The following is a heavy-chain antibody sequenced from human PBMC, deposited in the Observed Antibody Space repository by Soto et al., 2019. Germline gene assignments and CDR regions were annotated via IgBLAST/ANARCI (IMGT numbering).Heavy chain of an antibody. CDR2: IYWDDDK. Sequence: QITLKESGPTLVKPTQTLTLTCTFSGFSLSTSGVGVGWIRQPPGKALEWLALIYWDDDKRYSPSLKSRLTITKDTSTNQVVLTLTHMDPVDTATYYCARSIYGDYVYDYWGQGTLVTVSS. D-gene: IGHD4-17*01. CDR3: ARSIYGDYVYDY. CDR1: GFSLSTSGVG. V-gene: IGHV2-5*02. J-gene: IGHJ4*02.